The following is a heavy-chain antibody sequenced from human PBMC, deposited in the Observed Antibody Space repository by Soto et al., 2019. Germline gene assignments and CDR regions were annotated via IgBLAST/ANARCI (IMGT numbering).Heavy chain of an antibody. Sequence: SETLSLTCTVSGGSISSYYWSWIRQPPGKGLEWIGYIYYSGSTNYNPSLKSRVTISVDTSKNQFSLKLSSVTAADTAVYYCAREIRRVTMVRGAPRDNYYMDVWGKGTTVTVSS. CDR2: IYYSGST. CDR1: GGSISSYY. V-gene: IGHV4-59*01. D-gene: IGHD3-10*01. CDR3: AREIRRVTMVRGAPRDNYYMDV. J-gene: IGHJ6*03.